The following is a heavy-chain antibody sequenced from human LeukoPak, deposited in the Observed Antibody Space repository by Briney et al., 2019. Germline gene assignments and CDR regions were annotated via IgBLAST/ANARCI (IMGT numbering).Heavy chain of an antibody. CDR3: ARGPDEGDYFDY. CDR2: IYSGGST. D-gene: IGHD6-6*01. Sequence: GGSLRLSCAASGFTASSNYMSWVRQAPGKGLEWVSVIYSGGSTYYADSVKGRFTISRDNSKNTLYLQMNSLRAEDTAVYYCARGPDEGDYFDYWGQGTLVTVSS. CDR1: GFTASSNY. V-gene: IGHV3-66*02. J-gene: IGHJ4*02.